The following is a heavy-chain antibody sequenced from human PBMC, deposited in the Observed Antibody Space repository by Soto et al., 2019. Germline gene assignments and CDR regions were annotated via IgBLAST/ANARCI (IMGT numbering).Heavy chain of an antibody. D-gene: IGHD2-8*01. V-gene: IGHV4-59*01. Sequence: SETLSLTCTVSGGSTTAYYLNWIRQPPGKGLEWIGYISYSGSTSYNPSLKGRVTILGDTSNNQFSMRLSSVTAADTALYYCARAPLSLRGVSEFDVWGQGTVVTVSA. CDR3: ARAPLSLRGVSEFDV. CDR2: ISYSGST. CDR1: GGSTTAYY. J-gene: IGHJ5*02.